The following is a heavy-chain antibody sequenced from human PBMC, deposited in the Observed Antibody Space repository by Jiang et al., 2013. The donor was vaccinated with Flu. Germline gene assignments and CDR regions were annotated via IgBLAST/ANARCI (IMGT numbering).Heavy chain of an antibody. V-gene: IGHV3-30*01. CDR1: GFTFSSYA. J-gene: IGHJ4*02. CDR3: ATGPIGGSGSYDPDY. D-gene: IGHD3-10*01. CDR2: ISYDGSNK. Sequence: QLLESGGGVVQPGRSLRLSCAASGFTFSSYAMHWVRQAPGKGLEWVAVISYDGSNKYYADSVKGRFTISRDNSENTLYLQMNSLRAEDTAVYYCATGPIGGSGSYDPDYWGQGTLVTVSS.